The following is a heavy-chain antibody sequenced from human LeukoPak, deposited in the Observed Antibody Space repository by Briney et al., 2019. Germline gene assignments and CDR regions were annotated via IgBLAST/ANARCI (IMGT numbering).Heavy chain of an antibody. D-gene: IGHD5-18*01. V-gene: IGHV4-39*07. CDR2: IYYSGST. J-gene: IGHJ4*02. CDR1: GGSISSSSYY. Sequence: PSGTQSLTCTVSGGSISSSSYYWGWIRQPPGKGLEWIGSIYYSGSTYYNPSLKSRVTISVDTSKNQFSLKLSSVTAADTAVYYCARDRPSVDRQLWRLAGGISHFDYWGQGTLVTVSS. CDR3: ARDRPSVDRQLWRLAGGISHFDY.